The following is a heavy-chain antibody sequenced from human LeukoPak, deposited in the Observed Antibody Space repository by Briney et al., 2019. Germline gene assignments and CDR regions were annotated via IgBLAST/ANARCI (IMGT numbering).Heavy chain of an antibody. D-gene: IGHD2-2*01. CDR1: GFTYSTYW. CDR2: IKYDGSEK. V-gene: IGHV3-7*01. Sequence: GGSLRLSCAASGFTYSTYWMSWVRQAPGKGLEWVAIIKYDGSEKSYVDSVKGRFTISRDNAENSVYLQMNSLRGEDMAVYYCARHDCTSTSCPLDGWGQGTLVTVSS. J-gene: IGHJ4*02. CDR3: ARHDCTSTSCPLDG.